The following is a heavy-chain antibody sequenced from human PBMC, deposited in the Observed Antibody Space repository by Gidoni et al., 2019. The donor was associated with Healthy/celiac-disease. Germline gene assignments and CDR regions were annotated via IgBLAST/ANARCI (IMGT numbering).Heavy chain of an antibody. CDR2: INPNSGGT. D-gene: IGHD6-6*01. CDR1: GYTFTGYY. J-gene: IGHJ2*01. CDR3: ASEYSSSSEDVDYWYFDL. V-gene: IGHV1-2*02. Sequence: QVQLVQSGAEVKKPGASVKVSCKASGYTFTGYYMHWVRQAPGQGLEWMGWINPNSGGTNYAQKFQGRVTMTRDTSISTAYMELSRLRSDDTAVYYCASEYSSSSEDVDYWYFDLWGRGTLVTVSS.